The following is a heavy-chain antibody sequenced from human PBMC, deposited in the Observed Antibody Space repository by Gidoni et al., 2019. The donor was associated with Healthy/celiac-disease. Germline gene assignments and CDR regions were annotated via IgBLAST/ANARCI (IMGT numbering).Heavy chain of an antibody. CDR1: GFTFDDYA. CDR2: ISWNSGSI. V-gene: IGHV3-9*01. D-gene: IGHD1-26*01. CDR3: AKDRGSGSYSPYFDY. Sequence: EVQLLEFGGGLVQPGRSRGSSWAPSGFTFDDYAMHWVRQVPGKGLEWVSGISWNSGSIGYADSVKGRFTISRDNAKNSLYLQMNSLRAEDTALYYCAKDRGSGSYSPYFDYWGQGTLVTVSS. J-gene: IGHJ4*02.